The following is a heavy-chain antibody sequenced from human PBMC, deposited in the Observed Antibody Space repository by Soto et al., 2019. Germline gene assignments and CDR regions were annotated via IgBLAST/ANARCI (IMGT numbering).Heavy chain of an antibody. D-gene: IGHD2-21*01. CDR3: SRACGGECYFSAQQANCSYYGMDV. J-gene: IGHJ6*02. CDR2: ISSSGSTI. Sequence: PGGSLRLSCAASGFTFSSYEMNWVRQAPGKGLEWVSYISSSGSTIYYADSVKGRFTISRDNAKNSLYLQMNSRRAEDTAVYYCSRACGGECYFSAQQANCSYYGMDVWGQGTAVTVPS. CDR1: GFTFSSYE. V-gene: IGHV3-48*03.